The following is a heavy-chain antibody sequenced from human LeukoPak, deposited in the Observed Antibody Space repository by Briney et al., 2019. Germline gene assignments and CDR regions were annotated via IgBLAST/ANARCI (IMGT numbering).Heavy chain of an antibody. Sequence: ASVKVSCKASGYTFTSYGISWVRQAPGQGLEWMGWISAYNGNTNYAQKLQGRVTMTTDTSTSTAYMELRSLRSEDTAVYYCARDHRGDYYYGMDVWGQGTTVTVSS. CDR3: ARDHRGDYYYGMDV. CDR1: GYTFTSYG. V-gene: IGHV1-18*01. J-gene: IGHJ6*02. CDR2: ISAYNGNT.